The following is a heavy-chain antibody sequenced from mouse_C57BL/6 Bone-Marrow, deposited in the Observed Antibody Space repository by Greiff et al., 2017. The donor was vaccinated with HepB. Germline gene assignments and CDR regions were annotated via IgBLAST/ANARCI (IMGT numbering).Heavy chain of an antibody. CDR2: IYPNTGGI. Sequence: EVQLQQSGPELVKPGASVKIPCKASGYTFTDYNMDWVKQSHGKGLEWIGDIYPNTGGINYNQKFKGKATLTVDKSSSTAYMELRSLTSEDTAVYCCARSEGSTVVAFDYWGQGTTLTVSS. J-gene: IGHJ2*01. CDR3: ARSEGSTVVAFDY. CDR1: GYTFTDYN. V-gene: IGHV1-18*01. D-gene: IGHD1-1*01.